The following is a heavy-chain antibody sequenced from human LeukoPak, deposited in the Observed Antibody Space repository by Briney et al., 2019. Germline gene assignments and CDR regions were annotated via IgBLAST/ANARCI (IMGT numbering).Heavy chain of an antibody. J-gene: IGHJ3*02. D-gene: IGHD6-13*01. V-gene: IGHV3-53*01. CDR2: IYSGGST. Sequence: GGSLRLSCAASGFSVSSNYMSWVRQAPGKGLEWVSLIYSGGSTNYADSVKGRFTISRDNAKNSLYLQMNSLRAEDTAVYYCARVTGKLVGAFDIWGQGTMVTVSS. CDR1: GFSVSSNY. CDR3: ARVTGKLVGAFDI.